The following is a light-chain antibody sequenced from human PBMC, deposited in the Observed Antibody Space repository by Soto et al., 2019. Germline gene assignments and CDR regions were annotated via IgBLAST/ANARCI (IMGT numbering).Light chain of an antibody. CDR2: GAS. Sequence: EIVLTQSPVTLSLSPGERATLSCRASQSSTSTYLAWYQQPPGQAPRLLIYGASSRATGIPDRFSGDGSGTDFTLTIDRLEPEDFAVYYCQQYSSSPWTFGQGTKVDIK. CDR3: QQYSSSPWT. V-gene: IGKV3-20*01. J-gene: IGKJ1*01. CDR1: QSSTSTY.